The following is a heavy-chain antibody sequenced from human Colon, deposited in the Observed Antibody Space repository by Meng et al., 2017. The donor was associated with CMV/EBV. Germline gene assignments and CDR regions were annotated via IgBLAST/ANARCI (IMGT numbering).Heavy chain of an antibody. D-gene: IGHD1-20*01. CDR3: AKGAYNWNQYYFDS. V-gene: IGHV3-23*01. CDR1: GFTFSSYA. Sequence: GESLKISCAASGFTFSSYAMNWFRQAPGKELEWVSGLSGIGGGIYYADSVKGRFAISRDISNNTLYLQMNSLRAEDTAIYFCAKGAYNWNQYYFDSWGQGTLVTVSS. CDR2: LSGIGGGI. J-gene: IGHJ4*02.